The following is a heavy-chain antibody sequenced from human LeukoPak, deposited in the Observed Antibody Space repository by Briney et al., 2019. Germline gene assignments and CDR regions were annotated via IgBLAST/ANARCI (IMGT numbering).Heavy chain of an antibody. J-gene: IGHJ5*01. CDR1: GYTFTSYG. CDR3: ARVGSGLRVSGWFDS. D-gene: IGHD3-16*01. CDR2: ISGYNGKT. Sequence: ASVKVSCKASGYTFTSYGISWVRQAPGQGLEWMGWISGYNGKTKYAQKLQGRVTVTTDTSTSTVYMELRSLRSDDTAVYYCARVGSGLRVSGWFDSWGQGTLVTVSS. V-gene: IGHV1-18*01.